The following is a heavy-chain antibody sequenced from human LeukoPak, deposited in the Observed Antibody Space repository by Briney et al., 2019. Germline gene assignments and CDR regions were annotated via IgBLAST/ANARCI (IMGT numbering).Heavy chain of an antibody. J-gene: IGHJ6*03. CDR2: INHSGSI. Sequence: SETLSLTCAVYGGSFSGYYWSWIRQPPGKGLEWIGEINHSGSINYNSSLKSRVTISVDTSKNQFSLKLSSVTAADTAVYYCARRMGRRFGERYYYYHYMDVWGKGTTVTISS. CDR1: GGSFSGYY. CDR3: ARRMGRRFGERYYYYHYMDV. V-gene: IGHV4-34*01. D-gene: IGHD3-10*01.